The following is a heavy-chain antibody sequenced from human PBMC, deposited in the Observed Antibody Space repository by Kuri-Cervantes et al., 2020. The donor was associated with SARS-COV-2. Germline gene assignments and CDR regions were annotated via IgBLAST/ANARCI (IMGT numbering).Heavy chain of an antibody. V-gene: IGHV4-59*04. CDR1: GCSISSYY. J-gene: IGHJ5*02. CDR3: AKQMMSSITTFGVVITRNCIDP. Sequence: SETLSPTGTLSGCSISSYYWSWIRQPPGKGLEWIGYIFYSGSTYYNPSLKSRVTLSVETSKIQFSLKLSSVTAAVTAVYYCAKQMMSSITTFGVVITRNCIDPWGQGTLVTVSS. CDR2: IFYSGST. D-gene: IGHD3-3*01.